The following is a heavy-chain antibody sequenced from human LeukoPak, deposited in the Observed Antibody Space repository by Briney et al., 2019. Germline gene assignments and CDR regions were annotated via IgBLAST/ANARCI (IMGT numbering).Heavy chain of an antibody. D-gene: IGHD4/OR15-4a*01. J-gene: IGHJ3*02. CDR2: INPSGGST. V-gene: IGHV1-46*01. CDR1: GYTFTSYY. CDR3: ARDLEYGGI. Sequence: ASVKVSCKASGYTFTSYYMHWVRQAPGQGLEWMGIINPSGGSTSYAQKFQGRVTMTRDMSTSTAYMELSRLRSDDTAVYYCARDLEYGGIWGQGTMVTVSS.